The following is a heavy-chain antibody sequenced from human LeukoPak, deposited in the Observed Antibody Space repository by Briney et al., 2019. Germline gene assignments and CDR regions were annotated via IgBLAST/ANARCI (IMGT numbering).Heavy chain of an antibody. V-gene: IGHV3-74*01. CDR3: AKAPSYSSSWYIYFQH. Sequence: GGSLRLSCEVSGFTFGDYWMHWVRQPPGKGLVWVSRINGDERSRAYADSVKGRFTISRDNSKNTLYLQMNSLRAEDTAVYYCAKAPSYSSSWYIYFQHWGQGTLVTVSS. D-gene: IGHD6-13*01. CDR2: INGDERSR. J-gene: IGHJ1*01. CDR1: GFTFGDYW.